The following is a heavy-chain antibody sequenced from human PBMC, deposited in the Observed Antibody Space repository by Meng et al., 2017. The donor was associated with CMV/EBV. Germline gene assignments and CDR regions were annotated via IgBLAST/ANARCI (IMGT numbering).Heavy chain of an antibody. Sequence: SETLSLTCAVYGGSFSGYYWSWIRQPPGKGLEWIGYIYYSGSTNYNPSLKSRVTISVDTSKNQFSLKLSSVTAADTAVYYCARDLMVYDGPYYYGMDVWGQGTTVTVSS. CDR1: GGSFSGYY. J-gene: IGHJ6*02. CDR3: ARDLMVYDGPYYYGMDV. CDR2: IYYSGST. V-gene: IGHV4-59*01. D-gene: IGHD2-8*01.